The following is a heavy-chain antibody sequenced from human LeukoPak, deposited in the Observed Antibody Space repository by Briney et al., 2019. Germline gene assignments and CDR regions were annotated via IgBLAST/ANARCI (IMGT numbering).Heavy chain of an antibody. CDR2: IYTSGST. D-gene: IGHD3-9*01. J-gene: IGHJ4*02. CDR3: ARMYYDILTGHNYFDY. Sequence: SETLSLTCTVSGGSISGYYWSWIRQPAGKGLEWIGRIYTSGSTNYNPSLKSRVTMSVDTSKNQFSLKLSSVTAADTAVYYCARMYYDILTGHNYFDYWGQGTLVTVSS. V-gene: IGHV4-4*07. CDR1: GGSISGYY.